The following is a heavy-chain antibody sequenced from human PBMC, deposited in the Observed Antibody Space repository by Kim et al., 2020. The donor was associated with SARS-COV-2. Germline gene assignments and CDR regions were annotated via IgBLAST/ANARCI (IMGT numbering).Heavy chain of an antibody. V-gene: IGHV1-18*01. Sequence: ASVKVSCKASGYTFTSYGISWVRQAPGQGLEWMGWISAYNGNTNYAQKLQGRVTMTTDTSTSTAYMELRSLRSDDTAVYYCARDSSGWYRYYYMDAWGKGTTVTVSS. CDR1: GYTFTSYG. J-gene: IGHJ6*03. D-gene: IGHD6-19*01. CDR2: ISAYNGNT. CDR3: ARDSSGWYRYYYMDA.